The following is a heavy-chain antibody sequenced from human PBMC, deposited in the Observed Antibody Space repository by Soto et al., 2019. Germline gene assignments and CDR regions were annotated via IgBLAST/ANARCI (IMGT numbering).Heavy chain of an antibody. D-gene: IGHD2-2*01. J-gene: IGHJ6*02. CDR3: ARSQGSSTSLEICYYYYYGMDV. Sequence: QVQLVQSGAEVKKPGSSVKVSCKASGGTFSSYAISCVRQAPVQGLEWMGGIIPISGTANYAQKFQGRVTITADESTITAYTELSSLRSEDTAVYYCARSQGSSTSLEICYYYYYGMDVWGQGTTVTVSS. V-gene: IGHV1-69*01. CDR2: IIPISGTA. CDR1: GGTFSSYA.